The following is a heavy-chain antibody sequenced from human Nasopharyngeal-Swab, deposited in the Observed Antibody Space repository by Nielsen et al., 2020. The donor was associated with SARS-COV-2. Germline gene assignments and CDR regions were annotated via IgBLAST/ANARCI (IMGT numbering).Heavy chain of an antibody. J-gene: IGHJ6*03. CDR1: GFTFSSYG. CDR3: ARVSLGYCSSTSCYRSYYYYYYMDV. CDR2: ISYDGSNK. D-gene: IGHD2-2*01. Sequence: GESLKISCAASGFTFSSYGMHWVRQAPGKGPEWVAVISYDGSNKYYADSVKGRFTISRDNSKNTLYLQMNSLRAEDTAVYYCARVSLGYCSSTSCYRSYYYYYYMDVWGKGTTVTVSS. V-gene: IGHV3-30*03.